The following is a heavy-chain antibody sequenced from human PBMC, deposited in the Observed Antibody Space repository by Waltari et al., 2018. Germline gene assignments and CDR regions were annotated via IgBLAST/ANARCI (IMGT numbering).Heavy chain of an antibody. V-gene: IGHV1-18*01. CDR3: AREQQLVRYYYYYGMDV. CDR2: ISAYNGNT. J-gene: IGHJ6*02. Sequence: QVQLVQSGAEVKKPGASVKVSCKASGYTFTSYGISWVRQAPGQGLEWMGWISAYNGNTNYAQKLQGRVAMTTDTSTSTAYMELRSLRSDDTAVYYCAREQQLVRYYYYYGMDVWGQGTTVTVSS. D-gene: IGHD6-13*01. CDR1: GYTFTSYG.